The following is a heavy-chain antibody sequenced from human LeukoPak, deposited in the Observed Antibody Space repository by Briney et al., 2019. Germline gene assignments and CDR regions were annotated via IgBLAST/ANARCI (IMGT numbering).Heavy chain of an antibody. V-gene: IGHV2-5*01. CDR1: GFSLSTSGVG. J-gene: IGHJ4*02. D-gene: IGHD3-22*01. CDR3: AHRRNYYDTSGTLDY. Sequence: RESGPTLLNPTQALALTCTFSGFSLSTSGVGVSWVRQPPGRALDGLAFIYWYDDKRYSPSLKSRLTITQDTSKHQVVLTMTNMDPVHTATYYCAHRRNYYDTSGTLDYWGQGTLVTVSS. CDR2: IYWYDDK.